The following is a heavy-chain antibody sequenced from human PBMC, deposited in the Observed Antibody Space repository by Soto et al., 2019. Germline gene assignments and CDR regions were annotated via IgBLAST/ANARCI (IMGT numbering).Heavy chain of an antibody. D-gene: IGHD2-21*01. CDR1: GFTFSSYG. CDR3: ARGLWGMDV. J-gene: IGHJ6*02. Sequence: QVQLVESGGGVVQPGRSLRLSCAASGFTFSSYGMHWVRQAPGKGLEWVAVIWYDGSNKYYADSVKGRFTISRDNSKKTLYLQMNSLRAEDTAVYYCARGLWGMDVWGQGTTVTVSS. CDR2: IWYDGSNK. V-gene: IGHV3-33*01.